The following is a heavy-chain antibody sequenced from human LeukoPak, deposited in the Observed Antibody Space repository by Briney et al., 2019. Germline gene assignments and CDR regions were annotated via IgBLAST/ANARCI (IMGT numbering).Heavy chain of an antibody. Sequence: TPSETLSLTCTVSGGSISSYYWSWIRQPAGKGLEWIGRIYTSGSTNYNPSLKSRVTMSVDTSKNQFSLKLSSVTAADTAVYYCARDSRGYGDYTGPHFDLWGRGTLVTVSS. CDR2: IYTSGST. J-gene: IGHJ2*01. V-gene: IGHV4-4*07. CDR1: GGSISSYY. CDR3: ARDSRGYGDYTGPHFDL. D-gene: IGHD4-17*01.